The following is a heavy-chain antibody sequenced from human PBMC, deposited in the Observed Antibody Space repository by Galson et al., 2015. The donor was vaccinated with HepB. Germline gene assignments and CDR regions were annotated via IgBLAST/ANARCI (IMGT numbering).Heavy chain of an antibody. V-gene: IGHV3-48*01. Sequence: SLRLSCAASGFTFSSYSMNWVRQAPGKGLEWVSYISSSSSTIYYADSVKGRFTISRDNAKNSLYLQMNSLRAEDTAVYYCARDGGLWSGPLHYYYMDVWGKGTTVTVSS. J-gene: IGHJ6*03. CDR2: ISSSSSTI. D-gene: IGHD3-3*01. CDR1: GFTFSSYS. CDR3: ARDGGLWSGPLHYYYMDV.